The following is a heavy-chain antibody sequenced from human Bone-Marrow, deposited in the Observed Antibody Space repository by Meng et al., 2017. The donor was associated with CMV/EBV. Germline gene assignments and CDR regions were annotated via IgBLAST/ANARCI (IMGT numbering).Heavy chain of an antibody. CDR1: GGSFSGYY. J-gene: IGHJ5*02. D-gene: IGHD3-9*01. V-gene: IGHV4-34*01. CDR3: ARLNRWGLRYFDFRPHNWFDP. Sequence: SETLSLTCAVYGGSFSGYYWSWIRQPPGKGLEWIGEINHSGSTNYNPSLKSRVTISVDTSKSHFSLKLSSVTAADTAVYYWARLNRWGLRYFDFRPHNWFDPWGQGTRVTGSS. CDR2: INHSGST.